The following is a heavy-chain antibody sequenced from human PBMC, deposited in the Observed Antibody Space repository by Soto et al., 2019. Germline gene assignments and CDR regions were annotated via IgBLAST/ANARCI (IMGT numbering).Heavy chain of an antibody. J-gene: IGHJ4*02. D-gene: IGHD6-13*01. Sequence: EVQLVESGGGLVKPGGSLTLSCAASGFTFSISTMNWVRQAPGKRLEWVSSISSGTTYSYYADSVKGRFSISRDNAKSSLYLQMNSLRVDGTAVYYCARGDGTGLHSSGWSPRFWGQGTLVTVSS. CDR1: GFTFSIST. CDR2: ISSGTTYS. V-gene: IGHV3-21*06. CDR3: ARGDGTGLHSSGWSPRF.